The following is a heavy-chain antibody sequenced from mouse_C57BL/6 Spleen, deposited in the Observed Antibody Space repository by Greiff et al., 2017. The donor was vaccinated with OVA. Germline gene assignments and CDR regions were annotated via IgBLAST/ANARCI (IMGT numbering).Heavy chain of an antibody. CDR1: GYTFTDYY. CDR2: INPNNGGT. D-gene: IGHD2-3*01. V-gene: IGHV1-26*01. J-gene: IGHJ2*01. Sequence: VQLQQSGPELVKPGASVKISCKASGYTFTDYYMNWVKQSHGKSLEWIGDINPNNGGTSYNQKFKGKATLTVDKSSSTAYMELRSLTSEDSAVYYCARHSFDGYSLFDYWGKGTTLTVSA. CDR3: ARHSFDGYSLFDY.